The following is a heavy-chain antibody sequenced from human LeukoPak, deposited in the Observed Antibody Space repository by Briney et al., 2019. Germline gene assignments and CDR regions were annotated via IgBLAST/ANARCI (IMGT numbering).Heavy chain of an antibody. Sequence: PGGSLRLSCAASGFTFSSYAMHWVRQAPGKGLEWVAVISYDGSNKYYADSVKGRFTISRDNSKNTPYLQMNGLRAEDTAVYYCARVVGYSSGFVDYWGQGTLVTVSS. CDR2: ISYDGSNK. J-gene: IGHJ4*02. D-gene: IGHD3-22*01. CDR1: GFTFSSYA. V-gene: IGHV3-30-3*01. CDR3: ARVVGYSSGFVDY.